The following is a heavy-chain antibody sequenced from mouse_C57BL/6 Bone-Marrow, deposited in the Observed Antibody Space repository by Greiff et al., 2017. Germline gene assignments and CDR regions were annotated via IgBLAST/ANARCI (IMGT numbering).Heavy chain of an antibody. CDR1: GFNIKDDY. D-gene: IGHD1-1*01. CDR3: TNFRSTTVD. Sequence: EVQRVESGAELVRPGASVKLSCTASGFNIKDDYMHWVKQRPEKGLEWIGWIDPENGDTEYASKFQGKATITAYTSSNTAYLQLSSLSSGDTAVYYCTNFRSTTVDWGQGTLVTVSA. CDR2: IDPENGDT. V-gene: IGHV14-4*01. J-gene: IGHJ3*01.